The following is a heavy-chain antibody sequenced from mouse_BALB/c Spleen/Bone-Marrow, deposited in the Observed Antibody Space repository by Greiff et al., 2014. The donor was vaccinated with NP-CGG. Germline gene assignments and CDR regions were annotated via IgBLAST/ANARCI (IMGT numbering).Heavy chain of an antibody. V-gene: IGHV14-4*02. J-gene: IGHJ2*01. CDR3: NARGDYDFDHFDY. CDR1: GFNIKDYY. CDR2: IDPENGDT. D-gene: IGHD2-4*01. Sequence: VQLQQPGAELVRSGASVKLSCTASGFNIKDYYMHWVKQRPEQGLEWIGWIDPENGDTEYAQKFQGKATMTADTSSNTAYLQLSSLTSEDTAVYYCNARGDYDFDHFDYWGQGTTLTVSS.